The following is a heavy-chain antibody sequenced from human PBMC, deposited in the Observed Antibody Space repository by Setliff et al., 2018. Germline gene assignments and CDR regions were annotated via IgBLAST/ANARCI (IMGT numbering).Heavy chain of an antibody. CDR1: GFTFDDYV. CDR2: INRNGGRI. V-gene: IGHV3-20*04. Sequence: GGSLRLSCAASGFTFDDYVMSWVRQTPGKGLEWVSDINRNGGRIGYADPVKGRFTISRDNAKNSLYLQMNGLKTEDTAVYFCTTRIALPGTRGRIFDYWGQGTLVTVSS. D-gene: IGHD6-19*01. J-gene: IGHJ4*02. CDR3: TTRIALPGTRGRIFDY.